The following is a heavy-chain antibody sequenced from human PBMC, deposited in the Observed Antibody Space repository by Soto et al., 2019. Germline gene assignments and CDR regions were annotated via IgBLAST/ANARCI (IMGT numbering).Heavy chain of an antibody. V-gene: IGHV3-7*01. J-gene: IGHJ6*03. Sequence: GGSLRLSCAASGFTFSSYWMSWVRQAPGKGLEWVANIKQDGSEKYYVDSVKGRFTISRDNAKNSLYLQMNSLRAEDTAVYYCARDQTDDFWSGYHYYYYYYMDVWGKGTTVTVSS. CDR1: GFTFSSYW. CDR2: IKQDGSEK. CDR3: ARDQTDDFWSGYHYYYYYYMDV. D-gene: IGHD3-3*01.